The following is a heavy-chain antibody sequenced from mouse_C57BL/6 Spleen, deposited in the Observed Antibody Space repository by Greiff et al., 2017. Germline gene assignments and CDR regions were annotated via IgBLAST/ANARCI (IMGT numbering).Heavy chain of an antibody. Sequence: VQLQQSGAELMKPGASVKLSCKATGYTFTGYWIEWVKQRPGHGLEWIGEILPGSGSTNYNEKFKGKATFTADTSSNTAYMQLSSLSTEDSAIYYGARYRGSYDGYPCAYWGQGTLVTVSA. D-gene: IGHD2-3*01. CDR3: ARYRGSYDGYPCAY. CDR2: ILPGSGST. CDR1: GYTFTGYW. J-gene: IGHJ3*01. V-gene: IGHV1-9*01.